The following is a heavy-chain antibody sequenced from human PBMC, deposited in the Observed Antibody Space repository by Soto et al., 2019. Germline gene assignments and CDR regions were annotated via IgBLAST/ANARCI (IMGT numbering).Heavy chain of an antibody. Sequence: SDTLSLTCTVSGGSISSYYWSWIRQPPGKGLEWIGYIYYSGSTNYNPSLKSRVTISVDTSKNQFSLKLSSVTAADTAVYYCARLIPSCSSTSCSLPYYFDYWGQGTLVNVSS. V-gene: IGHV4-59*08. D-gene: IGHD2-2*01. J-gene: IGHJ4*02. CDR3: ARLIPSCSSTSCSLPYYFDY. CDR1: GGSISSYY. CDR2: IYYSGST.